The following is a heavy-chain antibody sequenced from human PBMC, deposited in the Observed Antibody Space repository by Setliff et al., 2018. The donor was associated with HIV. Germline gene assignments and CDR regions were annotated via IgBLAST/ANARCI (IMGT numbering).Heavy chain of an antibody. D-gene: IGHD1-26*01. V-gene: IGHV1-69*05. J-gene: IGHJ5*02. Sequence: SVKVSCKASGGPFSSYTFSWVRQVPGQGLEWVGGIIPMFGTANYAQKFQGRVTMTTDTSTSTAYMELRSLRYDDTAIYYCARDVGRGGPGRWVDPWGQGTLVTV. CDR1: GGPFSSYT. CDR3: ARDVGRGGPGRWVDP. CDR2: IIPMFGTA.